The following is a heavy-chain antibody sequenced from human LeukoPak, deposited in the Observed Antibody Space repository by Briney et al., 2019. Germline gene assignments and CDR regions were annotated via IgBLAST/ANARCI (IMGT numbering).Heavy chain of an antibody. CDR3: ARVDDILTGPFDY. D-gene: IGHD3-9*01. J-gene: IGHJ4*02. CDR1: GGSFSSGSYY. CDR2: IYYSGST. V-gene: IGHV4-61*01. Sequence: PSETLSLTCTVSGGSFSSGSYYWSWLRQPPGTGLEWIGYIYYSGSTNYNPSLKSRVTISVDTSKNQFSLKLSSVTAADTAVYYCARVDDILTGPFDYWGQGTLVTVSS.